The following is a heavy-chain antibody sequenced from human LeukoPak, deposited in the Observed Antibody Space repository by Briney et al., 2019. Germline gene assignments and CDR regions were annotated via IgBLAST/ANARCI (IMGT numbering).Heavy chain of an antibody. J-gene: IGHJ4*02. CDR1: GFTFSSYA. Sequence: PGGSLRLSCAASGFTFSSYAMHWVRQAPGKGLEYVSAISSNGGSTYYANSVKGRFTISRDNSKNTLYLQMGSLRAEDMAVYYCARGGSYSPLDYWGQGTLVTVSS. CDR3: ARGGSYSPLDY. D-gene: IGHD1-26*01. V-gene: IGHV3-64*01. CDR2: ISSNGGST.